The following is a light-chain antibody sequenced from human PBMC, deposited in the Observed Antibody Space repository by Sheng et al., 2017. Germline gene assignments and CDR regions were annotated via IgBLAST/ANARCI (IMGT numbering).Light chain of an antibody. CDR2: GAS. Sequence: EIVLTQSPGTLSLSPGDRATLSCRASQSVSSSHLAWYQQKPGQAPRLLIYGASRRATGIPDRFSGSGSGTDFTLTISRLEPEDFAVYYCQQYGGSLLTFGGGTKVEIK. CDR1: QSVSSSH. CDR3: QQYGGSLLT. V-gene: IGKV3-20*01. J-gene: IGKJ4*01.